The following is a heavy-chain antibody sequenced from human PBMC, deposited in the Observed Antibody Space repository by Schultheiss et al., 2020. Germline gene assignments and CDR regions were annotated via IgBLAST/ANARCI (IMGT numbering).Heavy chain of an antibody. Sequence: SETLSLTCAVYGGSFSGYYWSWIRQPPGKGLEWIGRVYSGGSTYYNASLKSRVTISVDTSKNQFSLKLSSVTAADTAVYYCARASGITIASFFDYWGQGTLVTVSS. CDR3: ARASGITIASFFDY. CDR2: VYSGGST. V-gene: IGHV4-59*01. J-gene: IGHJ4*02. CDR1: GGSFSGYY. D-gene: IGHD3-3*01.